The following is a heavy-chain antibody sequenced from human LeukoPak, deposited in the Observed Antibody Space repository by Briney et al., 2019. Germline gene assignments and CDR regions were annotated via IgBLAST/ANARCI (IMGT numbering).Heavy chain of an antibody. CDR1: GGSFSGYY. J-gene: IGHJ4*02. V-gene: IGHV4-34*01. D-gene: IGHD3-9*01. CDR3: ASSPYYDILTGYYKPYYFDY. CDR2: INHSGST. Sequence: SETLSLTCAVYGGSFSGYYWSWIRQPPGKGLEWIGEINHSGSTNYNPSLKSRVTISVDTSKNQFSLKLSSVTAADTAVYYCASSPYYDILTGYYKPYYFDYWGQGTLVTVSS.